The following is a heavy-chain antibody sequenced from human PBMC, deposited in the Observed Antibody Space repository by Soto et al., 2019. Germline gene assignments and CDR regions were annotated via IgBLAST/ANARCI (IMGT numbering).Heavy chain of an antibody. J-gene: IGHJ5*02. CDR1: GYTFTSYG. V-gene: IGHV1-18*01. D-gene: IGHD3-16*02. CDR2: ISAYNGNT. CDR3: AREHTYDYIWGSYLGPLGNWFDP. Sequence: ASVKVSCKASGYTFTSYGISWVRQAPGQGLEWMGWISAYNGNTNYAQKLQGRVTMTTGTSTSTAYMELRSLRSDDTAVYYCAREHTYDYIWGSYLGPLGNWFDPWGQGTLVTVSS.